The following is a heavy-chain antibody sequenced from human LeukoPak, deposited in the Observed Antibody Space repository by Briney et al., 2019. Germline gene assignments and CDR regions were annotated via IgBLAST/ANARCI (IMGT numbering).Heavy chain of an antibody. Sequence: GESLKISCKGSGYTFTNYWIGWVRQMPGKGLEWMGVIYPVDSDTRYSPSFQGQVTISADKSFSTAYLQWSSLKASDTAMYYCATRSLSGYYYFDYWGQGTLVTVSS. J-gene: IGHJ4*02. CDR2: IYPVDSDT. CDR1: GYTFTNYW. CDR3: ATRSLSGYYYFDY. V-gene: IGHV5-51*01. D-gene: IGHD3-22*01.